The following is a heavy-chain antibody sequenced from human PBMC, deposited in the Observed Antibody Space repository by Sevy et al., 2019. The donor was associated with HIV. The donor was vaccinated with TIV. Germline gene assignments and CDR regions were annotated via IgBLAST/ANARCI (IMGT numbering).Heavy chain of an antibody. CDR1: GGTFSSSA. J-gene: IGHJ4*02. V-gene: IGHV1-69*13. CDR2: ITPALGAT. Sequence: ASVKVSCKASGGTFSSSAITWVRQAPGQGLEWMGGITPALGATNYARNFKDRVTITADESTNTVYMELRGLRSEDTAVYYCARGGGNGWYYFDYWGQETLVTVSS. D-gene: IGHD6-19*01. CDR3: ARGGGNGWYYFDY.